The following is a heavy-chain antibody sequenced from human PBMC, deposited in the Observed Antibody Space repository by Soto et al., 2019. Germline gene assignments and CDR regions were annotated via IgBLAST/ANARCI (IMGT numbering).Heavy chain of an antibody. J-gene: IGHJ4*02. V-gene: IGHV4-39*01. CDR1: GGAIANNNYF. CDR3: ANVVVGATSHSDFDS. Sequence: SETLSLTCTVSGGAIANNNYFWGWVRQPPGKGLEWIGSAAYSGGTYKNPSLKSRVTVSVDTSKNQFSLKLTPVTAADTAVYYCANVVVGATSHSDFDSWGQGTLVTVSS. CDR2: AAYSGGT. D-gene: IGHD2-15*01.